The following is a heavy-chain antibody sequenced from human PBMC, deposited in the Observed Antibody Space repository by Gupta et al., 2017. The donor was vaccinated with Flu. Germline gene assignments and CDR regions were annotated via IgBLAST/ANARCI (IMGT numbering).Heavy chain of an antibody. CDR2: INHSGST. Sequence: GLEWIGKINHSGSTNYNSSLKSRVTTSVDTSKNQFSLKLSSVTAADTAVYYCARGRLVRGVIIIGRGYYMDVWGKGTTVTVSS. V-gene: IGHV4-34*13. CDR3: ARGRLVRGVIIIGRGYYMDV. D-gene: IGHD3-10*01. J-gene: IGHJ6*03.